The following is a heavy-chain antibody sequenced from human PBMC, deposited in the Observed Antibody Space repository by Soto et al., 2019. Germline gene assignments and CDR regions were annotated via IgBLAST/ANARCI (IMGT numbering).Heavy chain of an antibody. CDR3: ARMGDGPYYYYGMDV. V-gene: IGHV1-18*01. J-gene: IGHJ6*02. D-gene: IGHD3-16*01. CDR1: GYTFTSYG. CDR2: INGYNGNT. Sequence: QVQLVQSGAEVMKPGASVKVSCKASGYTFTSYGITWVRQAPGQGLEWLGWINGYNGNTNYAQKLQGRVTMTTDTSTGTAYMELRSLRSDDTAVYYCARMGDGPYYYYGMDVWGQGTTVTVSS.